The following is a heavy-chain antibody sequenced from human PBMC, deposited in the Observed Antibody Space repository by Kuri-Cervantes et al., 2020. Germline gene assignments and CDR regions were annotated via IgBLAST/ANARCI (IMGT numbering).Heavy chain of an antibody. D-gene: IGHD3-3*01. Sequence: GGSLRLSCAASGFTVSSNYMGWVRQAPGKGLEWVSVIYSGGSTYYADSVKGRFTISRDNSKNTLYLQMNSLRAEDTAVYYCARELEGYPYGMDVWGQGTTVTVSS. V-gene: IGHV3-53*01. CDR1: GFTVSSNY. CDR3: ARELEGYPYGMDV. J-gene: IGHJ6*02. CDR2: IYSGGST.